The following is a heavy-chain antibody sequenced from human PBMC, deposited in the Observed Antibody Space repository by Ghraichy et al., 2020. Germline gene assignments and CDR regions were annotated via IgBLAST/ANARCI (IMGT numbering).Heavy chain of an antibody. V-gene: IGHV3-49*03. CDR2: IRSKAFGGTE. Sequence: GGSLRLSCTVSGISFGDYAVSWFRQAPGKGLEWVGFIRSKAFGGTEDYAASVKDRFTISRDDSRSIGYLQMNSLTIEDTARYYCNYTSGWYPFDYWGQGTLVTVCS. J-gene: IGHJ4*02. CDR1: GISFGDYA. CDR3: NYTSGWYPFDY. D-gene: IGHD6-19*01.